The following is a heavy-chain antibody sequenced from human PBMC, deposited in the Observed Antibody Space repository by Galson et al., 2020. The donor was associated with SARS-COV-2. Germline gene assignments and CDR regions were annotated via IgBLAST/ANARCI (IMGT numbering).Heavy chain of an antibody. D-gene: IGHD3-22*01. V-gene: IGHV4-34*01. J-gene: IGHJ3*02. CDR2: INHSGST. CDR1: GGSFSGYY. Sequence: SETLSLTCAVYGGSFSGYYWSWIRQPPGKGLEWIGEINHSGSTNYNPSLKSRVTISVDTSKNQFSLKLSSVTAADTAVYYCARGLTMIVVVKDAFDIWGQGTMVTVSS. CDR3: ARGLTMIVVVKDAFDI.